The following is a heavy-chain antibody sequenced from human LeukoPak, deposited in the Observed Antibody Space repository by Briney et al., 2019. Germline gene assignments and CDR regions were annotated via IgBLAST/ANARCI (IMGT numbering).Heavy chain of an antibody. CDR3: ARDGGGSYHSDY. CDR1: GGSISSYY. D-gene: IGHD1-26*01. Sequence: SETLSLTCTVSGGSISSYYWSWIRQPPGKGLEWIGYIYYSGSTNYNPPLKSRVTISVDTSKNQFSLKLSSVTAADTAVYYCARDGGGSYHSDYWGQGTLVTVSS. V-gene: IGHV4-59*01. J-gene: IGHJ4*02. CDR2: IYYSGST.